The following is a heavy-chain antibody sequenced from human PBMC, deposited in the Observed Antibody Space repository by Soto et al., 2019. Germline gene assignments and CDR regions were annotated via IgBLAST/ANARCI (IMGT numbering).Heavy chain of an antibody. D-gene: IGHD4-4*01. J-gene: IGHJ4*02. CDR2: IIPILGTA. CDR1: GGTFSSYA. V-gene: IGHV1-69*13. Sequence: VKVSCKAAGGTFSSYAISWVRQAPGQGLEWMGGIIPILGTANYAQKFQGRVTITADESTSTAYMELNSLRAEDTAVYHCVKPLTPVTTFFDYWGLGTLVTVSS. CDR3: VKPLTPVTTFFDY.